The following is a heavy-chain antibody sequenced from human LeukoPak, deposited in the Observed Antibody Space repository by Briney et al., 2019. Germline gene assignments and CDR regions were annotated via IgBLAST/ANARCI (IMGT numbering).Heavy chain of an antibody. CDR3: SNYCGWYV. D-gene: IGHD6-19*01. Sequence: PGGSLRLSCAASGFTFSSFAMTWVRQAPGKGLEWVSVINNGGGTTYYADSVKGRFTISRDNSKNTLYLQMNSLRAEDSAVYYSSNYCGWYVWGQGTLVTVSS. J-gene: IGHJ4*02. CDR1: GFTFSSFA. V-gene: IGHV3-23*03. CDR2: INNGGGTT.